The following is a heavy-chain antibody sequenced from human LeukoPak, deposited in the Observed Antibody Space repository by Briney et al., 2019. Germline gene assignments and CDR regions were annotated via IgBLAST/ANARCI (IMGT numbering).Heavy chain of an antibody. J-gene: IGHJ3*02. CDR3: ASPKWGVTGAFDI. Sequence: GGSLRLSCAASGFTVSSNYMSWVRQAPGKGLEWVSVIYSGGSTYYADSVKGRFTISRDNSKNTLYLQMNSLRAEDTAVYYCASPKWGVTGAFDIWGQGTMVTVSS. CDR1: GFTVSSNY. CDR2: IYSGGST. V-gene: IGHV3-53*01. D-gene: IGHD2-21*02.